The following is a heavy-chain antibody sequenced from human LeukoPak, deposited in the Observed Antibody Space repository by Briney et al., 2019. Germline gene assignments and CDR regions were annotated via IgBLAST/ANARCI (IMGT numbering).Heavy chain of an antibody. J-gene: IGHJ5*02. CDR1: GYTFTSYD. CDR2: IIPIFGTA. D-gene: IGHD2-2*01. CDR3: ARGYCSSTSCPPFDP. V-gene: IGHV1-69*05. Sequence: SVKVSCKASGYTFTSYDISWVRQAPGQGLEWMGGIIPIFGTANYAQKFQGRVTITTDESTSTAYMELSSLRSEDTDVYYCARGYCSSTSCPPFDPWGQGTLVTVSS.